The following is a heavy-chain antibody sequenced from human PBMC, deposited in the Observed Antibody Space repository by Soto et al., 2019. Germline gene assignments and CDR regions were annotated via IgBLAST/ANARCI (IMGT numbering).Heavy chain of an antibody. Sequence: SVKVSCKASGGTFSSYAISWVRQAPGQGLEWMGGIIPIFGTANYAQKFQGRVTITADESTSTAYIELSSLRSEDTAVYYCARFGRTADIVLVPAPDGMDVWGQGTTVTVSS. J-gene: IGHJ6*02. CDR2: IIPIFGTA. D-gene: IGHD2-2*01. CDR3: ARFGRTADIVLVPAPDGMDV. CDR1: GGTFSSYA. V-gene: IGHV1-69*13.